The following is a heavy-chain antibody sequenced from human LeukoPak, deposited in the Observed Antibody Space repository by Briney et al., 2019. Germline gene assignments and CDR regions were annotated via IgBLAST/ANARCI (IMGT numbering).Heavy chain of an antibody. V-gene: IGHV1-18*01. CDR1: GYTFTSYG. CDR2: ISAYNGNT. Sequence: GASVKVSCKASGYTFTSYGISWVRQAPGQGLEWMGWISAYNGNTNYAQKLQGRVTMTTDTSTSTAYMELRSLRSDDTAVYYCAGDPYGSGSWPSMDVWGKGTTVTVSS. D-gene: IGHD3-10*01. CDR3: AGDPYGSGSWPSMDV. J-gene: IGHJ6*03.